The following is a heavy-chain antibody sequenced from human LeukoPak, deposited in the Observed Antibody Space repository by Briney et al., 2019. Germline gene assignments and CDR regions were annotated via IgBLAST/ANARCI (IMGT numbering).Heavy chain of an antibody. CDR1: GDSMTSYY. D-gene: IGHD2-2*01. J-gene: IGHJ3*02. CDR2: IYYSGTS. CDR3: ARHDQVSTSSPKFNDAFDI. V-gene: IGHV4-59*08. Sequence: PSETLSLTCTVSGDSMTSYYWSWIRQPPGKGREWIGNIYYSGTSNYNPSLRSRVTISEDTSKNQFSLELNSVTVADTAVYYCARHDQVSTSSPKFNDAFDIWGQGTMVTVSS.